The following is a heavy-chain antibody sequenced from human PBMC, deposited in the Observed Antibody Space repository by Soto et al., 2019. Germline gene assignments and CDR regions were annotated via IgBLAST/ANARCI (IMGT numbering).Heavy chain of an antibody. CDR3: ARVTGSTGYYYYGMDV. J-gene: IGHJ6*02. CDR1: GFTFSSYW. V-gene: IGHV3-7*03. CDR2: IKQDGSRT. Sequence: GGSLRLSCAASGFTFSSYWMSWVRQAPGKGLEWVADIKQDGSRTYYADSVKGRFTISRDNSKNTLYLQMNSLRAEDTAVYYCARVTGSTGYYYYGMDVWGQGTTVTVSS. D-gene: IGHD3-10*01.